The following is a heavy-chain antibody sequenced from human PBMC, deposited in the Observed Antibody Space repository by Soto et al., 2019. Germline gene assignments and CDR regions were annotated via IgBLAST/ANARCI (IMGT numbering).Heavy chain of an antibody. CDR1: GFTFSSYG. J-gene: IGHJ3*02. Sequence: PGGSLRLSCAASGFTFSSYGMHWVRQAPGKGLEWVAVIWYDGSNKYYADSVKGRFTISRDNSKNTLYLQMNSLRAEDAAVYYCARDNGDDGARAFDIWGQATMVTVSS. CDR3: ARDNGDDGARAFDI. D-gene: IGHD4-17*01. V-gene: IGHV3-33*01. CDR2: IWYDGSNK.